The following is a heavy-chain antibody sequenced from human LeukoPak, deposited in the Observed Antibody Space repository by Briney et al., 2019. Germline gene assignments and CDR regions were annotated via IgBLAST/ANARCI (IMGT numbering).Heavy chain of an antibody. V-gene: IGHV4-39*07. CDR2: IYYSGST. Sequence: SETLSLTCTVSGGSISSSSYYWGWIRQPPGKGLEWIGSIYYSGSTYYNPSLKSRVTISVDTSKNQFSLKLSSVTAADTAVYYCASWNPQYSSSWRTHDDYWGQGTLVTVSS. CDR3: ASWNPQYSSSWRTHDDY. J-gene: IGHJ4*02. D-gene: IGHD6-13*01. CDR1: GGSISSSSYY.